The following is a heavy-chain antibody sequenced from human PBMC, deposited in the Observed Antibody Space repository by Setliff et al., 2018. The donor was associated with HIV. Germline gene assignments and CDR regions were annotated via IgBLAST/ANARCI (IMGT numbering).Heavy chain of an antibody. CDR2: IYHSGST. V-gene: IGHV4-30-2*01. D-gene: IGHD3-22*01. Sequence: SETLSLTCAVSGGSISSGGYSWSWIRQPPGKGLEWIGSIYHSGSTYYNPSLKSRVTISVDTSKNQFSLNLSSVTAADTAVYYCARSAYDSSGLPYWGQGTLVTVSS. CDR3: ARSAYDSSGLPY. J-gene: IGHJ4*02. CDR1: GGSISSGGYS.